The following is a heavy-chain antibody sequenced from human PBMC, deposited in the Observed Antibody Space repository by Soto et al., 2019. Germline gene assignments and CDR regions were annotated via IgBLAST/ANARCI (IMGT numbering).Heavy chain of an antibody. CDR2: ISGSGDST. Sequence: EGQLLESGGGLVQPGGSLRLSCAASGFTFSSYGINWVRQAPGKGLEWVSGISGSGDSTHYADSVKGRFTISRDNSKNTLYLQMNSLRAEDTAVYYCAKQAPYSNSWYEIDHWGQGTLVTVSS. V-gene: IGHV3-23*01. CDR1: GFTFSSYG. D-gene: IGHD6-13*01. CDR3: AKQAPYSNSWYEIDH. J-gene: IGHJ4*02.